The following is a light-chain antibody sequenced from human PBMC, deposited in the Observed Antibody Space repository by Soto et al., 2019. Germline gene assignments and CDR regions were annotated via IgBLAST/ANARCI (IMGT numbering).Light chain of an antibody. CDR3: SSYTSSSTLYV. CDR2: EVN. V-gene: IGLV2-14*01. Sequence: QSMLTQPACVSGSPRQSITISCTGASSDVGSYTYVSWYQQHPGKAPKLMIYEVNNRPSGVSNRFSGSKSGNTASLTISGLQAEDEADYYCSSYTSSSTLYVFGTGTKVTVL. J-gene: IGLJ1*01. CDR1: SSDVGSYTY.